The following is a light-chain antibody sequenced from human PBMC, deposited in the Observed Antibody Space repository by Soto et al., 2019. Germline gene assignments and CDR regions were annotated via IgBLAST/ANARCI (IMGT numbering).Light chain of an antibody. CDR3: QQRSNWPPKIT. CDR1: QSVSSSY. J-gene: IGKJ5*01. CDR2: GAS. Sequence: EIVLTQSPGTLSLSPGERATLPCRASQSVSSSYLAWYQQKPGQAPRLLIYGASSRATGIPDRFSGSGSGTDFTLTISRLEPEDFAVYYCQQRSNWPPKITFGQGTRLEIK. V-gene: IGKV3D-20*02.